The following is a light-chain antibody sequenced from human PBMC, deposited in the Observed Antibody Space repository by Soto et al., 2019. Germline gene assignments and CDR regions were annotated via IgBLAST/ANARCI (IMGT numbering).Light chain of an antibody. Sequence: QSALTQPASVSGSPGQSITISCTGTSSDIGSYNLVSWYQQHPGKAPKLMISEGNKRPSGVSNRFSGSKSGNTASLTISGLQAEDEAVYYCCSYAGSSTFWVFGGGTKLTVL. J-gene: IGLJ3*02. V-gene: IGLV2-23*01. CDR2: EGN. CDR1: SSDIGSYNL. CDR3: CSYAGSSTFWV.